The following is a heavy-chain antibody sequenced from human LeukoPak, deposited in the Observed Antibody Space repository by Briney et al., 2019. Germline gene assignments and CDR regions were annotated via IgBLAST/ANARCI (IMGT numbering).Heavy chain of an antibody. CDR1: GYTFTSYG. D-gene: IGHD2-2*01. CDR2: ISAYNGNT. V-gene: IGHV1-18*01. Sequence: ASVKVSCKASGYTFTSYGISWVRQAPGQGLEWMGWISAYNGNTNYAQKFQGRVTMTRDTSISTAYMELSRLRSDDTAVYYCARDCSSTSCQSVDYWGQGTLVTVSS. CDR3: ARDCSSTSCQSVDY. J-gene: IGHJ4*02.